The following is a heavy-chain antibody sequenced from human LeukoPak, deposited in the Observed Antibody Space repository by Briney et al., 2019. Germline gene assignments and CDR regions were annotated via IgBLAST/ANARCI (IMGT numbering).Heavy chain of an antibody. V-gene: IGHV3-74*01. Sequence: GGSLRLSCTASGFTFNNHAMNWVRQAPGKGLHWVSRINSDGSSTSYADSVKGRFTISRDNAKNTLYLQMNSLRAEDTAVYHCARARPPLEMATYYFDYWGQGTLVTVSS. CDR2: INSDGSST. CDR3: ARARPPLEMATYYFDY. D-gene: IGHD5-24*01. CDR1: GFTFNNHA. J-gene: IGHJ4*02.